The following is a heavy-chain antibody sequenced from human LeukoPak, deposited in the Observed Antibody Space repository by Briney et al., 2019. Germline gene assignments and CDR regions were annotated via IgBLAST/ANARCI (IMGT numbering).Heavy chain of an antibody. CDR2: IYYSGST. CDR3: ARRSRSGGPHGYWYFDL. CDR1: GGSFSDYS. V-gene: IGHV4-59*08. D-gene: IGHD2-15*01. Sequence: PSETLSLTCAVYGGSFSDYSWSWIRQPPGKGLEWIGYIYYSGSTNYNPSLKSRVTISVDTSKNQFSLKLSSVTAADTAVYYCARRSRSGGPHGYWYFDLWGRGTLVTVSS. J-gene: IGHJ2*01.